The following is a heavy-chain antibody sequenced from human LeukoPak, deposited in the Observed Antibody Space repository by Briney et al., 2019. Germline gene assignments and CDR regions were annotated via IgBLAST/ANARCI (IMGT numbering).Heavy chain of an antibody. CDR2: ISGSGGST. J-gene: IGHJ4*02. CDR3: AKGSLGYCGGGSCY. V-gene: IGHV3-23*01. CDR1: GFTFSSYA. Sequence: PGGSLRLSCAASGFTFSSYAMSWVRQAPGKGLEWVSAISGSGGSTYYADSVKGRFTISRDNSKNTLYLQMNSLRAEDTAVYYCAKGSLGYCGGGSCYWGQGTLVTVSS. D-gene: IGHD2-15*01.